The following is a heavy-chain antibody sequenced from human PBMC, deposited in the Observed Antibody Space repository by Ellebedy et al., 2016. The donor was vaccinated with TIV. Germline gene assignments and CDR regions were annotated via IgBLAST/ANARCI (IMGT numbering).Heavy chain of an antibody. D-gene: IGHD1-1*01. V-gene: IGHV1-69*13. CDR1: GGTFSSYA. CDR2: IIPIFGTA. Sequence: SVKVSXKASGGTFSSYAISWVRQAPGQGLEWMGGIIPIFGTANYAQKFQGRVTITADESTSTAYMELSSLRSEDTAVYYCARDNGTLAYYYYGMDFWGQGTTVTVSS. CDR3: ARDNGTLAYYYYGMDF. J-gene: IGHJ6*02.